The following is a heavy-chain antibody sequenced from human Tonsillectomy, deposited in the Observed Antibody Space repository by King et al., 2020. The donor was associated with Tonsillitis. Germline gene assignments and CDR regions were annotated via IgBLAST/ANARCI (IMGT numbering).Heavy chain of an antibody. Sequence: QLVQSGAEVKKPGASVKVSCNVSGYTLTELSMHWVRQAPGKGLEWMGGFDPEDGETIYAQKFQGRVTMTEDTSTDTAYMELSSLRSEDTAVYYCSTVVYYSSGSYYTYFDYWGQGTLVTVSS. J-gene: IGHJ4*02. CDR3: STVVYYSSGSYYTYFDY. D-gene: IGHD3-10*01. V-gene: IGHV1-24*01. CDR2: FDPEDGET. CDR1: GYTLTELS.